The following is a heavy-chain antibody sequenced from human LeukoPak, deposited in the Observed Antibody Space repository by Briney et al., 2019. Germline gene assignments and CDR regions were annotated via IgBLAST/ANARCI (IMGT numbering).Heavy chain of an antibody. J-gene: IGHJ4*02. D-gene: IGHD5-24*01. V-gene: IGHV4-59*01. CDR1: GGSISSYY. CDR2: IYYSGST. CDR3: ARGTGRDGYNSHKY. Sequence: PSETLSLTCTVSGGSISSYYWSWIRQPPGKGLEWIGYIYYSGSTNYNPSLKSRVTISVDTSKNQFSLKLSSVTAADTAVYYCARGTGRDGYNSHKYWGQGTLVTVSS.